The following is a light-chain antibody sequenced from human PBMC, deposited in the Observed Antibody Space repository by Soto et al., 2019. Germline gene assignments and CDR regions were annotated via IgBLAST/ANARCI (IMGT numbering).Light chain of an antibody. V-gene: IGKV4-1*01. Sequence: DIQMTQSPSSLSASVGDRVTITCQASQDIDNYLNWYQQKPGQPPQLIIYWASTRESGVPERFSGSGSGTDFTLTISSLEAEDVAFYWCQQYFDVPFTFGGGTKVDIK. J-gene: IGKJ4*01. CDR3: QQYFDVPFT. CDR2: WAS. CDR1: QDIDNY.